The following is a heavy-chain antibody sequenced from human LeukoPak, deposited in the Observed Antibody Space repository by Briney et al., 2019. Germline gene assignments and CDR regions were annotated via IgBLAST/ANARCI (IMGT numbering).Heavy chain of an antibody. D-gene: IGHD1-14*01. J-gene: IGHJ4*02. Sequence: GGSLRLSCAASGLTFSSHWMHWVRKAPGKGLVWVSRITNDGSSTTYADSVKGRFTISRDNAKNMLYLQVNSLRAEDTAVYYCAIQQGGNPAYWGQGTLVTVSS. CDR3: AIQQGGNPAY. CDR1: GLTFSSHW. CDR2: ITNDGSST. V-gene: IGHV3-74*01.